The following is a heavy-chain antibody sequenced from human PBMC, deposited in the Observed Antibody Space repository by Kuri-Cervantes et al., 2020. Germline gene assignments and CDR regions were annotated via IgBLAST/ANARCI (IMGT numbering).Heavy chain of an antibody. D-gene: IGHD3-16*01. J-gene: IGHJ6*02. CDR3: ARDFGALPYRTPYYYYGMDV. CDR2: INPNSGGT. V-gene: IGHV1-2*02. Sequence: ASVKVSCKASGYTFTGYYMHWVRQAPGQGLEWMGWINPNSGGTNYAQKFQGRVTNTADESTSTAYMELSSLRSEDTAVYYCARDFGALPYRTPYYYYGMDVWGQGTTVAVSS. CDR1: GYTFTGYY.